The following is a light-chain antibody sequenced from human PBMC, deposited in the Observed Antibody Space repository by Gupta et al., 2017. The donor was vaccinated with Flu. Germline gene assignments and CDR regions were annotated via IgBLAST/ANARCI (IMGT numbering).Light chain of an antibody. CDR1: EARQHSNGYYY. J-gene: IGKJ4*01. CDR2: FGS. CDR3: MQALQAPLT. Sequence: VAPWAAAYSSCRASEARQHSNGYYYVDWYMQDPGQSLQLLNVFGSDPASGVPDRFSGCGSDTYFILKISRVEAEDVGLYYCMQALQAPLTVGGGTKVEIK. V-gene: IGKV2-28*01.